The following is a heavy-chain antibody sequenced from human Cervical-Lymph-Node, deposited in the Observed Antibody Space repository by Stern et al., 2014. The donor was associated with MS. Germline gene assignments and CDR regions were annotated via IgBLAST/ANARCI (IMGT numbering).Heavy chain of an antibody. CDR1: GGSISSSGYY. CDR2: IHDSGST. CDR3: ATTRWDLFTWNWFDP. D-gene: IGHD1-26*01. V-gene: IGHV4-61*02. Sequence: VQLVESGPGLVKPSQTLSLTCTVSGGSISSSGYYWSWIRQPADKGLELIGRIHDSGSTYYNPSLKSRVTISIDTAKDQYSLKLPSVTAADTAVYYCATTRWDLFTWNWFDPWGQGTLVTVSS. J-gene: IGHJ5*02.